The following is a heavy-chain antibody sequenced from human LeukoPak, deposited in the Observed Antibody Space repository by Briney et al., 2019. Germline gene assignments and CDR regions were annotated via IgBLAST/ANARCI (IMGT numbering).Heavy chain of an antibody. Sequence: AGGSLRLSCAASGFTFSGYAMHWVRQAPGKGLEWVAVISYDGSNKYYADSVKGRFTISRDNSKNTLYLQMNSLRAEDTAVYYCAREIIWTTVTTGYYFDYWGQGTLVTVSS. CDR2: ISYDGSNK. D-gene: IGHD4-11*01. CDR3: AREIIWTTVTTGYYFDY. CDR1: GFTFSGYA. V-gene: IGHV3-30-3*01. J-gene: IGHJ4*02.